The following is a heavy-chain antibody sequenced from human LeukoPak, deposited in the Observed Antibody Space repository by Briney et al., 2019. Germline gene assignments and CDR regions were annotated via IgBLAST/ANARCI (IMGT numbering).Heavy chain of an antibody. D-gene: IGHD5-18*01. Sequence: GGSLRLSCAASGFTFSSYAMHWVRQAPGKGLEWVAFIRYDGSNKYYADSVKGRFTISRDNSKNTLYLQMNSLRAEDTAVYYCARVQLWLEYYFDYWGQGTLVTVSS. CDR1: GFTFSSYA. CDR3: ARVQLWLEYYFDY. V-gene: IGHV3-30*02. J-gene: IGHJ4*02. CDR2: IRYDGSNK.